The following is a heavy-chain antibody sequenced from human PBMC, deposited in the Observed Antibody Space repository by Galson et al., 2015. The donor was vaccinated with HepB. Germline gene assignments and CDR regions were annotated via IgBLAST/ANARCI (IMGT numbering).Heavy chain of an antibody. D-gene: IGHD3-10*01. Sequence: SLRLSCAASGFIFSSFGLHWVRQAPGKGLEWVTFISYDGGYKNYAGSVKGRFTISRDNSKNTLDLQMNSLRAKDTAVYYCAKEREITMVRGVMMNYWGQGTLVTVSS. CDR3: AKEREITMVRGVMMNY. CDR2: ISYDGGYK. V-gene: IGHV3-30*18. J-gene: IGHJ4*02. CDR1: GFIFSSFG.